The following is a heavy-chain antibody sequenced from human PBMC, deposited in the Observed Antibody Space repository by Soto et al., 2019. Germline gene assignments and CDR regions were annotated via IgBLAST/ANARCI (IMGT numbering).Heavy chain of an antibody. Sequence: EVQLVESGGGFVQPGGCLRLSCAASGFTFSDYWMTWVRQAPGKGLEWVANIKQDGRELFYVDSVKGRFTISRDNAKNSMVLEMNSLRAEDTALYYCARHTGTYWDYWGQGILVTVSS. J-gene: IGHJ4*02. D-gene: IGHD1-26*01. V-gene: IGHV3-7*03. CDR3: ARHTGTYWDY. CDR1: GFTFSDYW. CDR2: IKQDGREL.